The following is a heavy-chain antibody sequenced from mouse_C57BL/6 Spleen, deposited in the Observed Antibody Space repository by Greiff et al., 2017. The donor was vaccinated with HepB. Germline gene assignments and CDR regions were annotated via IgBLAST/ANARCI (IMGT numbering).Heavy chain of an antibody. D-gene: IGHD2-4*01. Sequence: EVQGVESGGGLVKPGGSLKLSCAASGFTFSSYTMSWVRQTPEKRLEWVATISGGGGNTYYPDSVKGRFTISRDNAKNTLYLQMSSLRSEDTALYYCARLYDYDGFAYWGQGTLVTVSA. CDR3: ARLYDYDGFAY. CDR1: GFTFSSYT. J-gene: IGHJ3*01. V-gene: IGHV5-9*01. CDR2: ISGGGGNT.